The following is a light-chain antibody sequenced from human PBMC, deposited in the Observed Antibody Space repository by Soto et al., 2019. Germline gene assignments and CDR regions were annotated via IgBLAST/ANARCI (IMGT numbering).Light chain of an antibody. CDR3: QQRSATWT. CDR1: QSVSNY. V-gene: IGKV3-11*01. CDR2: GAS. J-gene: IGKJ1*01. Sequence: EIVLTQSPATLSLSPGERATVSCRTSQSVSNYLAWYQQKPGQAPRLLIYGASNRATGIPARFSASGSETDFTLPISSLQPEDFAVYYCQQRSATWTFGQGTRVEIK.